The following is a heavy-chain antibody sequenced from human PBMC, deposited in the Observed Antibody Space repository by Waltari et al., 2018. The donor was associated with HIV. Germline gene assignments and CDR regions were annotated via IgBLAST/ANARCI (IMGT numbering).Heavy chain of an antibody. J-gene: IGHJ5*01. CDR2: TMYSGSN. D-gene: IGHD3-10*01. CDR3: ARHDGTSYYFGSDMNPRPFSFWFAS. CDR1: GPSISSRRYY. Sequence: QLLLQESGPGLVRPSETLSLTCTVTGPSISSRRYYWGWFRQPPGKGLEWIVSTMYSGSNYNNPSLKSRVAISVDTSRNQFSLNLTSVTAADTALYDCARHDGTSYYFGSDMNPRPFSFWFASWGQGILVTVSS. V-gene: IGHV4-39*01.